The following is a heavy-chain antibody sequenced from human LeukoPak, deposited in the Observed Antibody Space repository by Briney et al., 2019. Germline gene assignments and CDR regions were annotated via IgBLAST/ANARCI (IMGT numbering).Heavy chain of an antibody. CDR1: GGSFSGYY. V-gene: IGHV4-34*01. Sequence: PSETLPLTCAVYGGSFSGYYWSWIRQPPGKGLEWIGEINHSGSTNYNPSLKSRVTISVDTSKNQFSLKLSSVTAADTAVYYCARGSRIAVAGTSGYFDYWGQGTLVTVSS. J-gene: IGHJ4*02. CDR3: ARGSRIAVAGTSGYFDY. D-gene: IGHD6-19*01. CDR2: INHSGST.